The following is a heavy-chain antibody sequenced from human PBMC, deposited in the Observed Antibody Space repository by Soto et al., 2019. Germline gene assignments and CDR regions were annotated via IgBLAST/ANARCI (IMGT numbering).Heavy chain of an antibody. V-gene: IGHV4-34*01. CDR1: GGSFSGYF. Sequence: SETLSLTCAVFGGSFSGYFWSWIRQPPGKGLEWIGEVHHSGRTNYNPSLKSRATISIDMPKNQFSLKLSSVTAADTAVYYCARGVVVGGLDYWGQRTLVTVSS. J-gene: IGHJ4*02. D-gene: IGHD3-22*01. CDR2: VHHSGRT. CDR3: ARGVVVGGLDY.